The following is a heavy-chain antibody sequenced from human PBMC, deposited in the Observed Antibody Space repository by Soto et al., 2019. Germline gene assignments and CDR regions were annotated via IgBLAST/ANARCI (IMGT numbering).Heavy chain of an antibody. CDR2: ISYDGSNK. D-gene: IGHD2-2*01. V-gene: IGHV3-30*18. CDR3: AKDQRIVVVPAANMYAFDI. J-gene: IGHJ3*02. Sequence: ESGGGVVQPGRSLRLSCAASGFTFSSYGMHWVRQAPGKGLEWVAVISYDGSNKYYADSVKGRFTISRDNSKKTLYLQMNSLRAEDTAVYYCAKDQRIVVVPAANMYAFDIWGQGTMVTVSS. CDR1: GFTFSSYG.